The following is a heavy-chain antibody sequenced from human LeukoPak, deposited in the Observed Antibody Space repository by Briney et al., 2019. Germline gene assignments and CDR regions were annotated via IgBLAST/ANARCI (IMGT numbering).Heavy chain of an antibody. D-gene: IGHD3-10*01. CDR2: ISGSGGST. Sequence: GGSLRLSCAASGFTFSSYGMSWVRQVPGKGLEWVSAISGSGGSTYYADSVKGRFTISRDNSKNTLYLQMNSLRAEDTAVYYCAKDVWFGESPFDYWGQGTLVTVSS. CDR1: GFTFSSYG. CDR3: AKDVWFGESPFDY. J-gene: IGHJ4*02. V-gene: IGHV3-23*01.